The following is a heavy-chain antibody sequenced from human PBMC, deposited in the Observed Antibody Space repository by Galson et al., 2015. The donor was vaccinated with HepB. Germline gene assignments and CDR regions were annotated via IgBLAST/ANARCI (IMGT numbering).Heavy chain of an antibody. CDR1: GVTVSTYV. J-gene: IGHJ4*02. V-gene: IGHV3-64D*06. Sequence: SLRLGCAASGVTVSTYVMHWIRQAPGKGLEYGSSISDTGETIYYADSVRGRFAISRDNSRNTVSLQMSSLRTEDTAVYYCVGYSTSVTQDDYWGQGTLVTVSS. CDR2: ISDTGETI. CDR3: VGYSTSVTQDDY. D-gene: IGHD2-15*01.